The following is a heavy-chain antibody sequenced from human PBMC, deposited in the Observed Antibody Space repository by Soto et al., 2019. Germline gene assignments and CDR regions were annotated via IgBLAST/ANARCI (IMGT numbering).Heavy chain of an antibody. J-gene: IGHJ6*02. D-gene: IGHD1-26*01. CDR1: GDTFTTYS. CDR3: ATGRYSGSSYYDGLDV. V-gene: IGHV1-3*01. CDR2: IQAASGNT. Sequence: VQLVQSGAEVKKPGASVKLSCKASGDTFTTYSFHWVRQAPGQGLEWMGWIQAASGNTKSSQRFQGRVTNTRDTSASTVYMELSSLRPEDTAVYYCATGRYSGSSYYDGLDVWGQGTTVTVSS.